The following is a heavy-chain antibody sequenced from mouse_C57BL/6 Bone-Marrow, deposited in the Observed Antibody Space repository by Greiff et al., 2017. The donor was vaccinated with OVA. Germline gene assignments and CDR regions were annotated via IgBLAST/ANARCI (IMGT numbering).Heavy chain of an antibody. Sequence: QVQLQQPGAELVKPGASVKQSCKASGYTFTSYWMHWVKQRPGRGLEWIGRIDPNSGGTKYNEKFKSKATLTVDKPFSTAYMQLSSLTSEDSAVYYCATDYDARPPDAMDYWGQGTSVTVSS. J-gene: IGHJ4*01. CDR3: ATDYDARPPDAMDY. D-gene: IGHD2-4*01. CDR2: IDPNSGGT. CDR1: GYTFTSYW. V-gene: IGHV1-72*01.